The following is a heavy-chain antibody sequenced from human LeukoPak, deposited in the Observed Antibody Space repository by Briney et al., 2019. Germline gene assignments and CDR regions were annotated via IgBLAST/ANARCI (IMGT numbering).Heavy chain of an antibody. J-gene: IGHJ4*01. Sequence: SETLSLTCAVSGYSISSGYYWGWIRQPPGKGLEWTGSIYHSGSTYYNPSLKSRVTLSVDTSKNQFSLKLSSVTAADTAVDYCAGTFGVVIVPDYWGQGALVTVSS. CDR1: GYSISSGYY. CDR2: IYHSGST. V-gene: IGHV4-38-2*01. CDR3: AGTFGVVIVPDY. D-gene: IGHD3-3*01.